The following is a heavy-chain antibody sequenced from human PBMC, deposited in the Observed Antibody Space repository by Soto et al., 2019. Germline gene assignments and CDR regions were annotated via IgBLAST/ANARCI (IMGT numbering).Heavy chain of an antibody. Sequence: EVHLLESGGDLVQPGGSLRLYCAASGFSFTAYIMSWFRQAPGQGLEWVSAISVSGDKTYYADSVKGRFTISRDDAKNTLYLQLNSLRVDDTAIYYCAKGGWLDDCGQGTLVTVSS. D-gene: IGHD5-12*01. V-gene: IGHV3-23*01. CDR3: AKGGWLDD. J-gene: IGHJ4*02. CDR1: GFSFTAYI. CDR2: ISVSGDKT.